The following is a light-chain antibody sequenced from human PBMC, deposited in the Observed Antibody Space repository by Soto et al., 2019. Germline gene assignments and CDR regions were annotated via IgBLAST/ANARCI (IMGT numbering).Light chain of an antibody. V-gene: IGKV1-5*01. CDR1: QSISSW. Sequence: DIQMNQSASALSASVGDRVTITCRASQSISSWLAWYQQKPEKAPKLLIYDASSLESGVPSRFSGSGSGTGFTFTISSLQPEDYATYYCQQYESLPLTFGQGTRLEIK. CDR3: QQYESLPLT. CDR2: DAS. J-gene: IGKJ5*01.